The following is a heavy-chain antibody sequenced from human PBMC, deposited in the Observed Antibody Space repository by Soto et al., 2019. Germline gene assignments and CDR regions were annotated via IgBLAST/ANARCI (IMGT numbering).Heavy chain of an antibody. CDR3: ARLLAAAGDHDHPLAY. V-gene: IGHV5-51*01. CDR2: IYPGDSDT. CDR1: GYRFTSWW. D-gene: IGHD6-13*01. Sequence: GESLKISCEGSGYRFTSWWIGWVRQMPGKGLEWMAIIYPGDSDTRYSPSFQGQVTISADKSISTAYLQWSSLKASDTAMYYCARLLAAAGDHDHPLAYWGQGTLVTVSS. J-gene: IGHJ4*02.